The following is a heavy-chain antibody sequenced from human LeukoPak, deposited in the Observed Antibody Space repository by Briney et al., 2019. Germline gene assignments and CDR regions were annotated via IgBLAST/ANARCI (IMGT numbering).Heavy chain of an antibody. J-gene: IGHJ5*02. CDR3: ARGSDSSCYYGDWFDP. CDR1: GGSFSGYY. Sequence: SETLSLTCAVYGGSFSGYYWSWVRQPPGKGLEWVGEINHSGSTNYNPSLKSRVTISVDTSKNQFSLKLSSVTAADTAVYYCARGSDSSCYYGDWFDPWGQGTLVTVSS. CDR2: INHSGST. D-gene: IGHD3-22*01. V-gene: IGHV4-34*01.